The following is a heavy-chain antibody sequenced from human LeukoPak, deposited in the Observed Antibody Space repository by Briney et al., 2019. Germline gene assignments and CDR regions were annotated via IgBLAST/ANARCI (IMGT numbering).Heavy chain of an antibody. Sequence: GGSLRLSCAASGFTISNFAMSWVRQAPGKGLEWVSAIGGDGDNTYYADSVKGRFTISRDNSKNTLYLQMNSLRAEDTALYYCAKTIAGEFWGQGTMVTVSS. CDR2: IGGDGDNT. CDR3: AKTIAGEF. J-gene: IGHJ3*01. D-gene: IGHD1-20*01. V-gene: IGHV3-23*01. CDR1: GFTISNFA.